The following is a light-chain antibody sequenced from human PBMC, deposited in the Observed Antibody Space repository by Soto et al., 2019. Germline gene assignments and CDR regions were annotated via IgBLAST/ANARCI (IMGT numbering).Light chain of an antibody. V-gene: IGKV3-11*01. CDR3: QHYTNSPIT. J-gene: IGKJ5*01. CDR2: DAS. Sequence: DIFLTQSPFTLSVYPVEIATRSCRASQSVTKYLAWYQQKPGQAPRLLIYDASNRATGIPDRFSGSGSGTDFTLTISSLEPEDFALYYCQHYTNSPITFGQGTRLEI. CDR1: QSVTKY.